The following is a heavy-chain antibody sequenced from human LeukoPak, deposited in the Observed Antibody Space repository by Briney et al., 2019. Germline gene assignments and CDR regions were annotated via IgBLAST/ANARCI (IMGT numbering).Heavy chain of an antibody. J-gene: IGHJ1*01. V-gene: IGHV4-34*01. CDR2: INHSGST. Sequence: SETLSLTCAVYGGSFSGYYWSWIRQPPGKGLEWIGEINHSGSTNYNPSLKSRVTISVDTSKNQFSLKLSSVTAADTAVYYCARGAYYYDSSGYSSAEYFQHWGQGTLSPSPQ. CDR3: ARGAYYYDSSGYSSAEYFQH. D-gene: IGHD3-22*01. CDR1: GGSFSGYY.